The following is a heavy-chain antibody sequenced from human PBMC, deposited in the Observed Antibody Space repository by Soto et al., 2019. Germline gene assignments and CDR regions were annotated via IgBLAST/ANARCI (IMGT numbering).Heavy chain of an antibody. CDR1: GFILSDCA. D-gene: IGHD3-16*01. Sequence: PGGSLRLSCATSGFILSDCAMNWVRQAPGKGLEWVSYISSSSSVIDYADSVKGRFTVSRDNARNSLYLQMNSLRAEDTAVYYCPRDLSWGSNGRYYKAVSGKGTTDTVSS. CDR2: ISSSSSVI. J-gene: IGHJ6*03. CDR3: PRDLSWGSNGRYYKAV. V-gene: IGHV3-48*01.